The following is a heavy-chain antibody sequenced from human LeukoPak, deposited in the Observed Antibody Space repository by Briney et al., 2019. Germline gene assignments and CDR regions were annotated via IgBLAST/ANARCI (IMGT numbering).Heavy chain of an antibody. CDR2: IRGGGGST. V-gene: IGHV3-23*01. CDR3: AKDREYSSSSYFDY. CDR1: GSTFTSHS. J-gene: IGHJ4*02. D-gene: IGHD6-6*01. Sequence: GGSLRLSCAASGSTFTSHSMSWVRQAPGKGLEWVSAIRGGGGSTYYAESVKGRFSISKENTKNTLDLQMNSLRAEDTAVYYCAKDREYSSSSYFDYWGQGTLVTVSS.